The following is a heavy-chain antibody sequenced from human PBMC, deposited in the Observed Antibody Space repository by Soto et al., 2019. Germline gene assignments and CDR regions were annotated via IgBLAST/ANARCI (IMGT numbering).Heavy chain of an antibody. CDR1: GFTFSSYA. CDR2: LSGSGGST. J-gene: IGHJ4*02. CDR3: AKDPVGIGPEGSGPPPYFDY. Sequence: EVQLLESGGGLVQPGGSLRLSCAASGFTFSSYAMSWVRQAPGKGLEWVSALSGSGGSTYYADSVKGRFTISRDNSKNTLYLQMNSLRAEDTAVYYCAKDPVGIGPEGSGPPPYFDYWGQGTLVTVSS. D-gene: IGHD3-3*01. V-gene: IGHV3-23*01.